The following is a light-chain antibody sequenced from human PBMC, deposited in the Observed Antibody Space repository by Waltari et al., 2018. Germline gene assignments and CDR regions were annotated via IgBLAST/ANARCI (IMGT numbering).Light chain of an antibody. J-gene: IGKJ1*01. CDR2: GAS. Sequence: IVFTQSLATLSLSPAEGATLSCRASQSVGRSLVWYQQKPGQTPRLLIYGASSRATGIPDRFTGSGSGTDFSLTISSLEPEDFAVYYCQMYVRLPVTFGQGTKVEI. CDR1: QSVGRS. CDR3: QMYVRLPVT. V-gene: IGKV3-20*01.